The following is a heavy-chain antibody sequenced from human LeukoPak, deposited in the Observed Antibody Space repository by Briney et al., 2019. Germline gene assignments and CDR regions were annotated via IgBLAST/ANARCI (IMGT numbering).Heavy chain of an antibody. CDR2: VNHIGST. D-gene: IGHD6-19*01. CDR3: ARGRIAVAGLDY. CDR1: GGSFSGYY. J-gene: IGHJ4*02. Sequence: SETLSLTCAVYGGSFSGYYWSCIRQPPGKGLEWIGEVNHIGSTNYNPSLQSRVTISVDTSKNQFSLKVSSVTAADTAVYYCARGRIAVAGLDYWGQGTLVTVSS. V-gene: IGHV4-34*01.